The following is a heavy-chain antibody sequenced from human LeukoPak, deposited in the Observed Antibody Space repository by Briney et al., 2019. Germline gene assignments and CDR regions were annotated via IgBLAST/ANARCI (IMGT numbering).Heavy chain of an antibody. J-gene: IGHJ4*02. CDR1: GYTFTSYA. CDR3: ASGYYDFWSGYAYYFDY. D-gene: IGHD3-3*01. V-gene: IGHV1-3*01. Sequence: ASVKVSCKASGYTFTSYAMHWVRQAPGQRLEWMGWINAGNGNTKYSQKFQGRVTITRDTSASTAYMELSSLRSEDTAVYYCASGYYDFWSGYAYYFDYWGQGTLVTVSS. CDR2: INAGNGNT.